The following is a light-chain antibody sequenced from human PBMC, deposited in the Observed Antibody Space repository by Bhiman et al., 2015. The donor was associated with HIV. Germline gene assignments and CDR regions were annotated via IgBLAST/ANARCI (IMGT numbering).Light chain of an antibody. CDR1: NIGSQS. V-gene: IGLV3-21*01. CDR2: YDS. Sequence: GPGGTARIACGGNNIGSQSVHWYQQKPGQAPLLVIYYDSDRPSGIPERFSGSNSGNTATLTISRVEAGDEADYYCQAWDSSTYVFGTGTKVTVL. J-gene: IGLJ1*01. CDR3: QAWDSSTYV.